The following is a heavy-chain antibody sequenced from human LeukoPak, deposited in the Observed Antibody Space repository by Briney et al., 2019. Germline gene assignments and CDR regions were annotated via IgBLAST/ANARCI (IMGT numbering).Heavy chain of an antibody. V-gene: IGHV4-34*01. CDR1: GGSVRGYY. CDR3: ARVPLRFLEPFDY. D-gene: IGHD3-3*01. Sequence: SETLSLTCAVYGGSVRGYYWSWIRQPLGKGLEWIGEISDRGRTHYNPSLESRVSMSVDTSKNQFALQLNSVTAADTAVYYCARVPLRFLEPFDYWGQGILVTVSS. CDR2: ISDRGRT. J-gene: IGHJ4*02.